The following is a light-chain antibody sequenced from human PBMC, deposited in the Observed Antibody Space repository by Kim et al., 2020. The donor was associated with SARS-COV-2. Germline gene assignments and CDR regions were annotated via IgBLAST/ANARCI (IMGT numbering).Light chain of an antibody. V-gene: IGLV1-40*01. Sequence: QRVTISCTGSSANIGAGYDVHWYQQLPGPAPKLLIYGNSNRPSGVPDRFSGSKSGPSASLAITGLQAEDEADYYCQSYDSSLSGSVFGGGTQLTVL. J-gene: IGLJ3*02. CDR1: SANIGAGYD. CDR3: QSYDSSLSGSV. CDR2: GNS.